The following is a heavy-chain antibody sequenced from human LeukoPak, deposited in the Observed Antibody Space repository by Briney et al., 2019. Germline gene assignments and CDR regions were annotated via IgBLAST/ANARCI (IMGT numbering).Heavy chain of an antibody. Sequence: GASVKVSCKASGYTFNNCGISWVRQVPGQGLEWMGWISPYNGNTKFAQKFQGRVTVTTETSTSTAYMELRSLRSDDTAVYYCARQSYFDGRGDDAFDIWGQGTMVTVSS. V-gene: IGHV1-18*01. CDR2: ISPYNGNT. CDR3: ARQSYFDGRGDDAFDI. J-gene: IGHJ3*02. D-gene: IGHD2-15*01. CDR1: GYTFNNCG.